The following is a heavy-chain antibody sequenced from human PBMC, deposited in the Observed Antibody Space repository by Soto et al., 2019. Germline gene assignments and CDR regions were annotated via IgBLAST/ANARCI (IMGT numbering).Heavy chain of an antibody. V-gene: IGHV3-23*01. CDR1: GFTFSSYA. CDR2: ISGSGGST. CDR3: AKDRLRGSSGYDL. J-gene: IGHJ5*02. Sequence: EVQLLESGGGLVQPGGSLRLSCTASGFTFSSYAMSWVRQAPGKGLEWVSAISGSGGSTYYADSVKGRFTISRDNSKNTLSLQLNSLRAEDTAVYYCAKDRLRGSSGYDLWGQGTLVTVSS. D-gene: IGHD5-12*01.